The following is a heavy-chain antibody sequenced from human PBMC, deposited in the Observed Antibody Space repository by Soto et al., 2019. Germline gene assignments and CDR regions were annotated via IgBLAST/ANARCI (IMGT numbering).Heavy chain of an antibody. CDR3: AKHATVKTPYYYYYMDV. Sequence: EVQLLESGGGLVQPGGSLRVSCAASGFTFSSYAMSWVRQAPGKGLEWVSAISGSGGSTYYADSVKGRFTISRDNSKNTLYLQMNSLRAEDTAVYYCAKHATVKTPYYYYYMDVWGKGTTVTVSS. J-gene: IGHJ6*03. CDR1: GFTFSSYA. CDR2: ISGSGGST. V-gene: IGHV3-23*01. D-gene: IGHD4-4*01.